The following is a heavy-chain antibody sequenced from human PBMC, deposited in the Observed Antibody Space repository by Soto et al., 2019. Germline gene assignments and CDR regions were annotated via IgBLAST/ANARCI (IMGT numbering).Heavy chain of an antibody. CDR2: ISNDGNRK. V-gene: IGHV3-30*18. J-gene: IGHJ3*02. Sequence: GGSLRLSCAASGFSFSSYVMHWVRQAPGRGLEWVTVISNDGNRKYYGESVKGRFSVSRDNDKDTLYLQMNGLRPEDTGVYYCAKDRRQLSALDMWGQGTTVTVSS. CDR1: GFSFSSYV. D-gene: IGHD6-6*01. CDR3: AKDRRQLSALDM.